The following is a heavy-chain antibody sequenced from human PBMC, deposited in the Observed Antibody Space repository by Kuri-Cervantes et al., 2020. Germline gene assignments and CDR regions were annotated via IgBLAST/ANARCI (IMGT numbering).Heavy chain of an antibody. CDR1: GFTFSNAW. CDR3: TKGASLSASSSWYQRVPYYYGMDV. Sequence: GGSLRLSCAASGFTFSNAWMSWVRQAPGKGLEWVGRIKSKTDGGTTDYAAPVKGRFTISRDDSKNTLYLQMNSLKTEDTAVYYCTKGASLSASSSWYQRVPYYYGMDVWGQGTTVTVSS. D-gene: IGHD6-13*01. V-gene: IGHV3-15*01. J-gene: IGHJ6*02. CDR2: IKSKTDGGTT.